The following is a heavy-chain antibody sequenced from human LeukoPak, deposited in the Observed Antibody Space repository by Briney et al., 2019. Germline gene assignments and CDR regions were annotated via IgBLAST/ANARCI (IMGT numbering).Heavy chain of an antibody. Sequence: ASVKVSCKASGYTFTGYYMHWVRQAPGQGLEWMGWINPNSGGTNYAQKFQGRVTMTRDTSISTAYMELSRLRSDDTAVYYCARSLFWELWVAHPWGQRTLVTVSS. CDR2: INPNSGGT. CDR3: ARSLFWELWVAHP. V-gene: IGHV1-2*02. J-gene: IGHJ5*02. CDR1: GYTFTGYY. D-gene: IGHD1-26*01.